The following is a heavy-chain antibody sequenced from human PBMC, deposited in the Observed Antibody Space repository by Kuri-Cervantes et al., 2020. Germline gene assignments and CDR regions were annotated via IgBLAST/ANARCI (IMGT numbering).Heavy chain of an antibody. V-gene: IGHV3-53*05. Sequence: GGSLRLSCVASGSIVNSKYMTWVRQAPGKGLEWVSLIYKGGDPYYAESVRGRFTISRDTSRNTLFLQMNTLRPDDAGIYYCATEGGSGWALDYWGQGVLVTVSS. D-gene: IGHD6-19*01. CDR1: GSIVNSKY. CDR3: ATEGGSGWALDY. CDR2: IYKGGDP. J-gene: IGHJ4*02.